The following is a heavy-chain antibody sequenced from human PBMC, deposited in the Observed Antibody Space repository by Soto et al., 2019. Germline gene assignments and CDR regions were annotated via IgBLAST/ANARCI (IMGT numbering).Heavy chain of an antibody. CDR2: IYRTGST. J-gene: IGHJ4*02. D-gene: IGHD1-7*01. CDR1: GGSFTSNNW. V-gene: IGHV4-4*02. CDR3: ARRDPGTSVDY. Sequence: SETLSLTCAVSGGSFTSNNWWTWVRQPPGQGLEWIGEIYRTGSTNYNPSLKSRVTISLDKSENQFPLKVTSLTAADTAVYYCARRDPGTSVDYWGQGTLVTVSS.